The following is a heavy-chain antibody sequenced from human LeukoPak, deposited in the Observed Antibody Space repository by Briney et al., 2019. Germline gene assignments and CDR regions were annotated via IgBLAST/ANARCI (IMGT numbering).Heavy chain of an antibody. CDR2: IKSKIDGGTT. CDR3: TTDGKPPDAFDI. CDR1: GFTFSNAW. Sequence: GGSLRLSCAASGFTFSNAWMSWVRQAPGKGLEWVGRIKSKIDGGTTDYAAPVKGRFTISRDDSKNTLYLQMNSLKTEDTAVYYCTTDGKPPDAFDIWGQGTMVTVSS. J-gene: IGHJ3*02. V-gene: IGHV3-15*01.